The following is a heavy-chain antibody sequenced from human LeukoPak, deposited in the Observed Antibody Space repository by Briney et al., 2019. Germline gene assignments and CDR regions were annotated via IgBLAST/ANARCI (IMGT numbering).Heavy chain of an antibody. D-gene: IGHD1-26*01. CDR3: ARDPKQGAPDYFDY. J-gene: IGHJ4*02. CDR1: GFTSRDYA. CDR2: ISFGGGTK. V-gene: IGHV3-30*04. Sequence: PGGSLRLSCAASGFTSRDYAMHWVRQAPGKGLEWVAVISFGGGTKYYADSVKGRFTISRDNFDNTVSLEMNSLTAGDTAIYYCARDPKQGAPDYFDYWGQGTLVTVSS.